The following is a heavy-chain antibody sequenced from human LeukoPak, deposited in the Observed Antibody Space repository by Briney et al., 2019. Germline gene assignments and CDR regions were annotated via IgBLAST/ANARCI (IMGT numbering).Heavy chain of an antibody. CDR2: IMQDGSER. Sequence: GGSLRLSCVASGFXFSNYWISWVRQAPGKGLEWMANIMQDGSERYYADSVKGRFTISRDNAKNSLYLQMNSLRAEDTAVYYCARDSAVKGISSDWGQGTLVTVSS. CDR1: GFXFSNYW. CDR3: ARDSAVKGISSD. J-gene: IGHJ4*02. D-gene: IGHD6-13*01. V-gene: IGHV3-7*05.